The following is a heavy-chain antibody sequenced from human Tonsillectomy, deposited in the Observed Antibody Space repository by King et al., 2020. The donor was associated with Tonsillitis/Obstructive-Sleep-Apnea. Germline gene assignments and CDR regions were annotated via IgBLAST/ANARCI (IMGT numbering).Heavy chain of an antibody. CDR1: GYTFTSYY. CDR2: INPSSGST. D-gene: IGHD3-3*01. J-gene: IGHJ4*02. Sequence: QLVQSGAEVKKPGASVKVSCKASGYTFTSYYIHWVRQAPGQGLEWMGIINPSSGSTTSAQKFQGRVTMTRDTSTSTVYKELSSLTSEDTAMYYCARGKAWVPFWDYCGQGTLVTVSS. V-gene: IGHV1-46*01. CDR3: ARGKAWVPFWDY.